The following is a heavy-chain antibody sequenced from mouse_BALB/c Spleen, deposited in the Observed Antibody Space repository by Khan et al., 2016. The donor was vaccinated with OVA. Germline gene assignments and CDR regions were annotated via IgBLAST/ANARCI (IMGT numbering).Heavy chain of an antibody. CDR2: ISSGGDYT. V-gene: IGHV5-6*01. Sequence: EVELVESGGDLVKPGGSLKLSCAASGFTFSSYSMSWVRQTPDKRLEWVATISSGGDYTYYPDSVKGRFTISRDHAKNPLYLQMSSLKSEDTAMYYCASHLTGSFAYWGQGTLVTVSA. CDR1: GFTFSSYS. CDR3: ASHLTGSFAY. D-gene: IGHD4-1*01. J-gene: IGHJ3*01.